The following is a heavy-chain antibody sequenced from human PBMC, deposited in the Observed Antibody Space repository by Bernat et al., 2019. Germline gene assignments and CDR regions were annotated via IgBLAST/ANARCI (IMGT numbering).Heavy chain of an antibody. CDR2: IWYDGNYK. Sequence: QVQLVESGGGVVQPGRSLRLSCAAFEFPFSGYAMHWVRQAPGKGLEWVAVIWYDGNYKHHADSLQGRFSISRDNSKNTLYLQMNSLRAEDTAVYYCARDANYRYFDYWGPGTLVTVSS. J-gene: IGHJ4*02. V-gene: IGHV3-33*01. CDR3: ARDANYRYFDY. CDR1: EFPFSGYA. D-gene: IGHD4/OR15-4a*01.